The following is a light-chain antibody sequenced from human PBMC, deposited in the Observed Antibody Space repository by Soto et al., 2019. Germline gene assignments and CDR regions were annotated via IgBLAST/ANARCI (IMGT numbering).Light chain of an antibody. V-gene: IGKV1-33*01. CDR1: QDISNY. CDR3: QQYDNRPPT. Sequence: DIQMTQSPSSLSASVGDRVTITCQASQDISNYLKWYQQKPGKAPKLLIYDASNLETGVPSRFSGSGSGTDFTFTISSLQPEDIATYYCQQYDNRPPTFGGGTKVEIK. J-gene: IGKJ4*01. CDR2: DAS.